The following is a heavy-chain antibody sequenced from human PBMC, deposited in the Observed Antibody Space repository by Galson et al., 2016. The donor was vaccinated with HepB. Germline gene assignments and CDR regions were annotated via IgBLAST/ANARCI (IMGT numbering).Heavy chain of an antibody. CDR3: AKAKLWFGELLPGD. CDR2: ISHDGRKK. CDR1: GWRFSSYG. V-gene: IGHV3-30*18. J-gene: IGHJ4*02. D-gene: IGHD3-10*01. Sequence: SLRRSCAASGWRFSSYGMHWVRQAPGKGLEWVAVISHDGRKKYYGDSVQGRFTISRDNSKNTLYLQMNSLRAEDTAVYYCAKAKLWFGELLPGDWGQGTLVIVSS.